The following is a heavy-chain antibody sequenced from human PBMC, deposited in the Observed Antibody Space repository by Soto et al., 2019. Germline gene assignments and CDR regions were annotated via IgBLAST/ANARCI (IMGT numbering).Heavy chain of an antibody. CDR3: ARGATGMYWGLADI. Sequence: ASVKVSCKASGYTFTSYDINWVRQATGQGLEWMGWMNPNSGNTGYAQKFQGRVTMTRDTSISTAYMELRSLRSEDTAVYYCARGATGMYWGLADILGQGTMVTVS. V-gene: IGHV1-8*01. CDR2: MNPNSGNT. D-gene: IGHD2-8*02. CDR1: GYTFTSYD. J-gene: IGHJ3*02.